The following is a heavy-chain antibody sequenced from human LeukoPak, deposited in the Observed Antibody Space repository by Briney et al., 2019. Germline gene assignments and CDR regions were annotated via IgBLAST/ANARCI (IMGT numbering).Heavy chain of an antibody. D-gene: IGHD3-3*01. CDR3: AKGSERSGYGAFKLIDY. CDR2: ISGSGGST. V-gene: IGHV3-23*01. CDR1: GFTFSSYA. Sequence: QPGGSLRLSCAASGFTFSSYATSWVRQAPGKGLEWVSAISGSGGSTYYADSVKGRFTISRDNSKNTLYLQMNSLRAEDTAVYYCAKGSERSGYGAFKLIDYWGQGTLVTVSS. J-gene: IGHJ4*02.